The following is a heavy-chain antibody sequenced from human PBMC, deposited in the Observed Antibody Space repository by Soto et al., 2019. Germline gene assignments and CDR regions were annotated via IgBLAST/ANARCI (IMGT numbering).Heavy chain of an antibody. Sequence: SETLSLTCTVSGGSISSYYWSWIRQPPGKGLEWIGYIYYSGSTNYNPSLKSRVTISVDTSKNQFSLKLSSVTAADTAVYYCARDLDYVDYIYWGQGTLVTVSS. V-gene: IGHV4-59*01. CDR1: GGSISSYY. CDR3: ARDLDYVDYIY. CDR2: IYYSGST. J-gene: IGHJ4*02. D-gene: IGHD4-17*01.